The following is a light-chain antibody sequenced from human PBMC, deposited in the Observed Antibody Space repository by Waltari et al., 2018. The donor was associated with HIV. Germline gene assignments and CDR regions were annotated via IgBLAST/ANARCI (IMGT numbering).Light chain of an antibody. CDR3: CSYAGSSFYV. J-gene: IGLJ1*01. CDR2: DVS. CDR1: SSDVGTYNY. V-gene: IGLV2-11*01. Sequence: QSALTQPRSVSGSPGQSVTISCTGTSSDVGTYNYVSWYQQHPGKAPKLILYDVSKRPSGVHDRFSGSKSGNTASLTICGLRVEDEVDYYCCSYAGSSFYVFGTGTQVTGL.